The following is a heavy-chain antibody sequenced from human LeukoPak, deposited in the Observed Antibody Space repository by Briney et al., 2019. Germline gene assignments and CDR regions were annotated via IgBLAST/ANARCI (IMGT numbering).Heavy chain of an antibody. CDR3: AKGLDTMFFDY. V-gene: IGHV3-43*01. CDR2: AGWAGGTT. D-gene: IGHD3-10*02. CDR1: GFNSDRYT. J-gene: IGHJ4*02. Sequence: PSGGSLRLSCATSGFNSDRYTIHWVRQAPGKGLEWVSLAGWAGGTTFYSDSVRGRFTISRDSGRKSVYLQMNSLTTDDTAFYFCAKGLDTMFFDYWGQGALVTVSS.